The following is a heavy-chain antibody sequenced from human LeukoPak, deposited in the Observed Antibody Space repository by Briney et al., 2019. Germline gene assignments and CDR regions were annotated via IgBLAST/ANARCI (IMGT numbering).Heavy chain of an antibody. J-gene: IGHJ3*02. D-gene: IGHD3-22*01. V-gene: IGHV3-9*01. CDR2: INRNSDNI. Sequence: GGSLRLSCAASGFTFNDHAMYWVRQAPGKALERVSGINRNSDNIGYADSVKGRFTIYRDDAKKSLFLQMNSLRTEDTALYYCARASYYYDTTGLGAVDIWGQGTMVTVSS. CDR1: GFTFNDHA. CDR3: ARASYYYDTTGLGAVDI.